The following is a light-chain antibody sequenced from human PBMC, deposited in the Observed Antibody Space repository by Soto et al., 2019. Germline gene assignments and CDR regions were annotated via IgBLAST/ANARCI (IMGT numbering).Light chain of an antibody. CDR1: QSISSGY. Sequence: EIVMTQSPATLSVSPGETVTLSCRASQSISSGYLAWYQQRPGQAPRLLIYDASHRAAGIPARFSGSGFGTDFTLTISSLEPEDAAVYYCQQRSNWPPITFGQGTRLE. CDR3: QQRSNWPPIT. CDR2: DAS. V-gene: IGKV3-11*01. J-gene: IGKJ5*01.